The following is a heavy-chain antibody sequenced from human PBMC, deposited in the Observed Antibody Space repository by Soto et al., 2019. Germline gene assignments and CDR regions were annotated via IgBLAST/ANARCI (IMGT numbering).Heavy chain of an antibody. CDR3: AREKASSGYPPIIYYFDY. J-gene: IGHJ4*02. CDR2: IYYSGST. V-gene: IGHV4-31*03. D-gene: IGHD3-22*01. CDR1: GGSIISGGYY. Sequence: SETLSLTCSVSGGSIISGGYYWSWIRHHPGKGLEWIGYIYYSGSTYYNPSLKSRVTISVDTSKNQFSLKLSSVTAADTAVYYCAREKASSGYPPIIYYFDYWGQGTLVTVSS.